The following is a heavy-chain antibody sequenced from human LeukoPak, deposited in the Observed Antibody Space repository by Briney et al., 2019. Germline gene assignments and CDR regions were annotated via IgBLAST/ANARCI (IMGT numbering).Heavy chain of an antibody. J-gene: IGHJ3*02. CDR2: ISDIGSI. CDR3: AKQGRQIPFGGVVAIAPFDI. V-gene: IGHV4-59*08. D-gene: IGHD3-16*02. Sequence: PETLSPTSTVSGGSISSYYWSWIRQPPGKGLEWIAYISDIGSINYNPSLKSRVSISVDRSKNQVSLNLSSVTAADTALYYCAKQGRQIPFGGVVAIAPFDIWGQGTMVTVSS. CDR1: GGSISSYY.